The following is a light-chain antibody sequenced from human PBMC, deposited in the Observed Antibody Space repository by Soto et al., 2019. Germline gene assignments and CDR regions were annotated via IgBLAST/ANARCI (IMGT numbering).Light chain of an antibody. Sequence: EIVMTQSPATLSVSPGERATLSCRASQRVSSNLAWYQQKPGQAPRLLIYGASTRATGIPARFSGSGSGTEFTLTISSLQSEDFVVYYCQQYNNCPWTFGQGTKVEIK. V-gene: IGKV3-15*01. J-gene: IGKJ1*01. CDR3: QQYNNCPWT. CDR1: QRVSSN. CDR2: GAS.